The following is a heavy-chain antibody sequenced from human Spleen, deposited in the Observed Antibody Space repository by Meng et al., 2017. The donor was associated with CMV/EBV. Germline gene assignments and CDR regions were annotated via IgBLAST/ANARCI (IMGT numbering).Heavy chain of an antibody. Sequence: GGSLRLSCAASGFTFSSYAMSWVRQVPGKGPVWLSRIYSDGISTRYADSVKGRFTISRDNTNNTVYLQVNALRAEDTAVYYCAREPGRGAFDMWGQGTMVTVSS. V-gene: IGHV3-74*01. CDR1: GFTFSSYA. CDR2: IYSDGIST. CDR3: AREPGRGAFDM. D-gene: IGHD3-10*01. J-gene: IGHJ3*02.